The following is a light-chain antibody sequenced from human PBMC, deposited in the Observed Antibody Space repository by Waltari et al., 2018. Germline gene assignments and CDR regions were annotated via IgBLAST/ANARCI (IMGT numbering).Light chain of an antibody. CDR3: QHFYNSPFT. Sequence: DIVMTQSPDSLAVSLGERATLNCTSSQSVFFLPNSKNYLSWFQQKPGHPPKLLIYWASTRESGVPDRFVGSGSGTDFTLTISSLQAEDVALYYCQHFYNSPFTFGGGTKVEIK. V-gene: IGKV4-1*01. CDR1: QSVFFLPNSKNY. CDR2: WAS. J-gene: IGKJ4*01.